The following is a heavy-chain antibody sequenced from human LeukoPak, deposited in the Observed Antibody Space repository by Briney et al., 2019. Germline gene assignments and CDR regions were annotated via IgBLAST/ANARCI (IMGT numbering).Heavy chain of an antibody. D-gene: IGHD1-14*01. CDR3: TRYNNDHFDY. J-gene: IGHJ4*02. V-gene: IGHV3-33*01. CDR1: GFTFGGYG. Sequence: GGSLRLSCAGSGFTFGGYGMHWFRQAPGKGLEWVAVIAYDGSRAFYADSVKGRFTISRDNSKNTMSVRMDDLRAEDTAVYYCTRYNNDHFDYWGQGTLVTVSS. CDR2: IAYDGSRA.